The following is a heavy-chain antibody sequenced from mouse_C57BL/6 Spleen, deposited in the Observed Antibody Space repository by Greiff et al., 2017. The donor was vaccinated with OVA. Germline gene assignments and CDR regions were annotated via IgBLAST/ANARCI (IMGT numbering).Heavy chain of an antibody. D-gene: IGHD2-3*01. V-gene: IGHV1-54*01. CDR2: INPGSGGT. J-gene: IGHJ4*01. CDR1: GYAFTNYL. CDR3: AREGGYYPYAMDY. Sequence: VQLQQSGAELVRPGTSVKVSCKASGYAFTNYLIEWVKQRPGQGLEWIGVINPGSGGTNYNEKFKGKATLTADKSSSTAYMQLSSLTSVDSAVYFGAREGGYYPYAMDYWGQGTSVTVSS.